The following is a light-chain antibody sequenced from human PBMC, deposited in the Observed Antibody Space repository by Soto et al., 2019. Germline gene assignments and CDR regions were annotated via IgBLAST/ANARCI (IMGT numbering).Light chain of an antibody. V-gene: IGLV2-14*01. CDR1: NTDIGGHKY. J-gene: IGLJ1*01. CDR3: SSYSSISTLV. CDR2: EVS. Sequence: QSALTQPPSASGSPGQSVTISCSATNTDIGGHKYVSWFQQNPGKAPKLMIYEVSNRPSGVSNRFSASKSGNTASLTISGLQTEDEATYYCSSYSSISTLVFGTGTKLTVL.